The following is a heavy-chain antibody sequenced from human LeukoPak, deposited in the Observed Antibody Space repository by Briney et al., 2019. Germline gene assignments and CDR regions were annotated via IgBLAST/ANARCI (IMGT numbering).Heavy chain of an antibody. CDR3: ARGFGVVIIDY. V-gene: IGHV3-53*04. CDR1: GFTVSSNY. J-gene: IGHJ4*02. Sequence: GGSLRLSCAASGFTVSSNYMSWVRQAPGKGLEWVSVVYSGGSTYYADSVKGRFTISRHNSKNTLYLQMNSLRAEDTAVYYCARGFGVVIIDYWAREPWSPSPQ. CDR2: VYSGGST. D-gene: IGHD3-3*01.